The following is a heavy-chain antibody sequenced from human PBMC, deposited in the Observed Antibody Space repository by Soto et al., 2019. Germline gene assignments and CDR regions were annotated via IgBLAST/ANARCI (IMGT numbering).Heavy chain of an antibody. CDR3: ASSTGLGELFESGY. V-gene: IGHV4-31*03. D-gene: IGHD3-16*01. CDR2: IYYSGST. CDR1: GGSISSGGYY. Sequence: SETLSLTCTVSGGSISSGGYYWSWIRQHPGKGLEWIGYIYYSGSTYYNPSLKSRVTISVDTSKNQFSLKLSSVTAADTAVYYCASSTGLGELFESGYCGQGTLVIVSS. J-gene: IGHJ4*02.